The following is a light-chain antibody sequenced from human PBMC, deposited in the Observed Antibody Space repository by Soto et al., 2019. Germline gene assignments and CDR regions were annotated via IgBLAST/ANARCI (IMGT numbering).Light chain of an antibody. CDR3: HQRQSWPRT. CDR1: QYINTR. Sequence: IVLTPSPATLSSFPGDRVTRACRASQYINTRLAWYQHRPGQAPRLLIYQTSIRAAGIPARFSASGSGTDFTLTISDVQPEDFALYYCHQRQSWPRTFGQGTKVDIK. V-gene: IGKV3-11*01. CDR2: QTS. J-gene: IGKJ1*01.